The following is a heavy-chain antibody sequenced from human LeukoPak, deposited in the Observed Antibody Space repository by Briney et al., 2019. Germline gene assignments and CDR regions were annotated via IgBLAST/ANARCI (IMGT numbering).Heavy chain of an antibody. V-gene: IGHV1-8*01. CDR3: ARGQYYYDSSGYYYRNP. CDR2: MNPNSGNT. Sequence: ASVKVSCKASGYTFTSYDINWVRQATGQGREWMGWMNPNSGNTGYAQKFQGRVTMTRNTSISTAYMELSSLRSEDTAVYYCARGQYYYDSSGYYYRNPWGQGTLVTVSS. D-gene: IGHD3-22*01. J-gene: IGHJ5*02. CDR1: GYTFTSYD.